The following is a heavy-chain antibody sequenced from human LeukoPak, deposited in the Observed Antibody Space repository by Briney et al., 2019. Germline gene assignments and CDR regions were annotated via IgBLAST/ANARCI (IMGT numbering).Heavy chain of an antibody. V-gene: IGHV3-21*01. J-gene: IGHJ4*02. CDR2: ISSSSSYI. Sequence: PGGSLRLSCAASGFTFSSYSMNWVRQAPGKGLEWVSSISSSSSYIYYADSVKGRFTISRDNAKNSLYLQMNSLRAEDTAVYYCARYTAMVRDFDYWGQGTLVTVSS. CDR1: GFTFSSYS. CDR3: ARYTAMVRDFDY. D-gene: IGHD5-18*01.